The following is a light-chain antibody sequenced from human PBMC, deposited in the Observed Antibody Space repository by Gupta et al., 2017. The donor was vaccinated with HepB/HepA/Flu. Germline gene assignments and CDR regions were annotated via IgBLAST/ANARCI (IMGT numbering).Light chain of an antibody. CDR1: SSDVGSYNL. Sequence: QSALTQPASVSGSPGQSITISCTGTSSDVGSYNLVSWYRQYAGKAPKFMIYEVSKRTSGVSNRFSGSKAGNTASLTISGLQAEDEANYYCCSYAGRGTLVFGGGTKVTVL. CDR2: EVS. V-gene: IGLV2-23*02. CDR3: CSYAGRGTLV. J-gene: IGLJ3*02.